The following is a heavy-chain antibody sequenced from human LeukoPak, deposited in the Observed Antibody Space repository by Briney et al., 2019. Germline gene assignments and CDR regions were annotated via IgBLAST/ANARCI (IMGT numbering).Heavy chain of an antibody. J-gene: IGHJ5*02. CDR3: AKDGAQYSSGPECDP. Sequence: GGSLRLSCAASGLHFSGTAMGWVRQAPGKGLEWVSAISHDSMNAYYADSVKGRFTISRDNSKKTVSLEMSSLTAADTGVYYCAKDGAQYSSGPECDPRGQGALVTVSP. V-gene: IGHV3-23*01. D-gene: IGHD6-19*01. CDR2: ISHDSMNA. CDR1: GLHFSGTA.